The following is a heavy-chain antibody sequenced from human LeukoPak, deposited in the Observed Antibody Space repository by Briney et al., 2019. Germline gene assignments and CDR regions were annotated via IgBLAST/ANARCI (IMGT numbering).Heavy chain of an antibody. CDR2: IYYSGST. CDR3: ARVTGPHAFDI. D-gene: IGHD3-9*01. V-gene: IGHV4-59*01. Sequence: KTSETLSLTCTVSGGSMSSYYWSWIRQSPGKGLEWIGHIYYSGSTNYHPSLKTRVTISLDTSKNQFSLRLSSVTAADTAVYYCARVTGPHAFDIWGQGTLVTVSS. J-gene: IGHJ3*02. CDR1: GGSMSSYY.